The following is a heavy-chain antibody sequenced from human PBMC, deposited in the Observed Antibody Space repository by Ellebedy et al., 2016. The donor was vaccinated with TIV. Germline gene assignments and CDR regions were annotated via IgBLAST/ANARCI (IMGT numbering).Heavy chain of an antibody. CDR2: IKREDGGEK. J-gene: IGHJ4*02. D-gene: IGHD3-9*01. Sequence: PGGSLRLSCVASGFIFSRHWMTWVRQAPGKGLEWVASIKREDGGEKYYVDSVKGRFTISRDNAKNLVYLQMNSLRVEDTAVYYCAREVEYYDILTGYYNTPYHWGQGTLVTVSS. CDR1: GFIFSRHW. V-gene: IGHV3-7*03. CDR3: AREVEYYDILTGYYNTPYH.